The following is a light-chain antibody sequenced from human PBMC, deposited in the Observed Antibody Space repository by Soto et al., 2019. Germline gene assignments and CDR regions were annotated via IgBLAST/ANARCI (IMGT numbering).Light chain of an antibody. Sequence: EIVLTQSPGTLSLSPGERATLSCRDSQSVSSSYLAWYQQKPGQAPRLLIYGASSRATGIPDRFSGIGSGTDFTLTISRLEPEDFAVYYCQQYGSSPYTFGQGTNLAIK. CDR3: QQYGSSPYT. J-gene: IGKJ2*01. CDR1: QSVSSSY. V-gene: IGKV3-20*01. CDR2: GAS.